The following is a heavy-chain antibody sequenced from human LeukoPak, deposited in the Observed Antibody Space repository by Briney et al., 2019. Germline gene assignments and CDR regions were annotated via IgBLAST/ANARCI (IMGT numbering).Heavy chain of an antibody. CDR2: IKQDGSEK. V-gene: IGHV3-7*05. CDR1: GFTFRSYW. CDR3: ARGGTYYYHYFDY. Sequence: GGSLRLSCVASGFTFRSYWMNWVRQAPGKGLEWVANIKQDGSEKYYVDSVKGRFTISRDNAKSSLYLQMNSPRAEDTAVYYCARGGTYYYHYFDYWGQGTLVTVSS. D-gene: IGHD1-26*01. J-gene: IGHJ4*02.